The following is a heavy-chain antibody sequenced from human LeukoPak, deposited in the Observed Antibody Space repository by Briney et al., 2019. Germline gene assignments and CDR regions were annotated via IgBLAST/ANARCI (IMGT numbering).Heavy chain of an antibody. CDR3: ARYLYDSSGTDY. D-gene: IGHD3-22*01. CDR2: IKEDGGEK. Sequence: GGSLRLSCAASGFIFSTYWMSWVRQAPGKRLEWVANIKEDGGEKYYVDSVKGRFTISRDNAKNSLYLQVNTLRAEDTAVYYCARYLYDSSGTDYWGRGTLVTVSS. CDR1: GFIFSTYW. V-gene: IGHV3-7*05. J-gene: IGHJ4*02.